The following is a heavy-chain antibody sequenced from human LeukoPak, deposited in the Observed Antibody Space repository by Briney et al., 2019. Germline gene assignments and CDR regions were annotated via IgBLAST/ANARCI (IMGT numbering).Heavy chain of an antibody. Sequence: GGSLRLSCEVSGFTVSGDYMSWVRQAPGKGLEGVSVLYSCGSTYYADSVKGRLTISRDNSKNTLYLQMNSLRAEDTAVYYCARHDWFDPWGQGTLVTVSS. D-gene: IGHD3-3*01. CDR2: LYSCGST. J-gene: IGHJ5*02. CDR1: GFTVSGDY. CDR3: ARHDWFDP. V-gene: IGHV3-53*01.